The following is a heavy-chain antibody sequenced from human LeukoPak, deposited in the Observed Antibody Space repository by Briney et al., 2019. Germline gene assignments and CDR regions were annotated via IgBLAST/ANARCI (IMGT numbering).Heavy chain of an antibody. V-gene: IGHV3-23*01. CDR2: IFGSGGSA. J-gene: IGHJ4*02. CDR1: GFTFGSYA. D-gene: IGHD2-15*01. Sequence: TGGSLRLSCAASGFTFGSYAMYWVRQAPGKGLELVSGIFGSGGSAHYADSVKGRFTISRDNSKNTVYLQMDSLRAEDTAIYYCAKTTTGYSSGRYPAWPIDYWGQGTLVTVSS. CDR3: AKTTTGYSSGRYPAWPIDY.